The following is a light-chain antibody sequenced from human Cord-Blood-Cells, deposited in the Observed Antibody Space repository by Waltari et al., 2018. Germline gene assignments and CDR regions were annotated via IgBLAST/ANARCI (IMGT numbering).Light chain of an antibody. J-gene: IGKJ5*01. CDR1: QSVSSN. CDR2: GAS. V-gene: IGKV3-15*01. CDR3: QQYNNWPPIT. Sequence: EIVMTQSPATLSVSPGERATPPCRASQSVSSNVAWSQPKPGQAPRLLIYGASTRATGIPARFSGSGSGTEFTLTISSLQSEDFAVYYCQQYNNWPPITFGQGTRLEIK.